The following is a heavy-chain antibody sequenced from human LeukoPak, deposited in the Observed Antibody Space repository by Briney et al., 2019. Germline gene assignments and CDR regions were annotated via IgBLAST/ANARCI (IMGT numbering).Heavy chain of an antibody. CDR2: INHSGST. CDR1: GGSFSGYY. CDR3: ARGPQFYDILTGYLYYYGMDV. D-gene: IGHD3-9*01. J-gene: IGHJ6*02. Sequence: PSETLSLTCAVYGGSFSGYYWSWIRQPPGKGLEWIGEINHSGSTNYNPSLKSRVTISVDTSKNQFSLKLSSVTAADTAVYYCARGPQFYDILTGYLYYYGMDVWGQGTTVTVSS. V-gene: IGHV4-34*01.